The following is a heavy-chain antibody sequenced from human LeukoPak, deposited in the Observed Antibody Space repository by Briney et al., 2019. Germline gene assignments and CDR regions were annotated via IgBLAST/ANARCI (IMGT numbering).Heavy chain of an antibody. Sequence: SETLSLTCTVSGGSISSYYWSWIRQPAGKGLEWIGRIYTSGSTNYNPSLKSRVTMSVDTSKNQFSLKLSSVTAADTAVYYCARDRGGSYGSGSYYYYYYYMDVWGKGTTVTISS. CDR2: IYTSGST. CDR3: ARDRGGSYGSGSYYYYYYYMDV. D-gene: IGHD3-10*01. V-gene: IGHV4-4*07. J-gene: IGHJ6*03. CDR1: GGSISSYY.